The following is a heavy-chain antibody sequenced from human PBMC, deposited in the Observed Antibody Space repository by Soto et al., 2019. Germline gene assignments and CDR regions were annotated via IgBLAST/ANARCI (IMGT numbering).Heavy chain of an antibody. J-gene: IGHJ6*02. CDR1: GGSIDGYN. CDR2: VYYNGGS. Sequence: QVQLQESGPGLVKPSETLSLNCTVSGGSIDGYNCAWIRQPPGKALEWVGYVYYNGGSSYNPSLKSRVTLSMDTSKSQFSLQLRSVTAADTAVYYCARQGIGNLHGLVDVWGRGTTVTVSS. CDR3: ARQGIGNLHGLVDV. D-gene: IGHD3-10*01. V-gene: IGHV4-59*08.